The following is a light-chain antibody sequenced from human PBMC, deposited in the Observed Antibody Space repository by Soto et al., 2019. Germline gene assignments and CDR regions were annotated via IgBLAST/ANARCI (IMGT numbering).Light chain of an antibody. V-gene: IGKV3-15*01. Sequence: EIVMMQSPATLSVSPGERSTLSCRASQSDSSNLAWYQQKPGQAPRLLIYGASTRATGIPARFSGRGSGTEFTLTISSLQSEDFALYYCHQYASSFGTFGQGTKVDIK. CDR2: GAS. J-gene: IGKJ1*01. CDR1: QSDSSN. CDR3: HQYASSFGT.